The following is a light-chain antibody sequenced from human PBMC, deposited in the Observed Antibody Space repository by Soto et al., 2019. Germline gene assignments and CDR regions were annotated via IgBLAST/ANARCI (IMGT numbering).Light chain of an antibody. J-gene: IGKJ5*01. CDR3: QQYDNLFT. CDR1: QDISNY. CDR2: DAS. Sequence: DIQMTQSPSSLSASGGDRVTITCQASQDISNYLNWHQQKPGKAPKLLIYDASNLETGVPSRFSGSGSGTDFPFTIRRLQPEDIATDDCQQYDNLFTFGQGTRLEIK. V-gene: IGKV1-33*01.